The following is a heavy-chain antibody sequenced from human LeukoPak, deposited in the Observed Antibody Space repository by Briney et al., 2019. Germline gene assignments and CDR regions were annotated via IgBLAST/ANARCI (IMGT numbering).Heavy chain of an antibody. D-gene: IGHD5-12*01. Sequence: SVKVSCKASGGTFSSYAISWVRQAPGQGLEWMGGIIPIFGTANYAQKFQGRVTITTDESTSTAYMELSSLRSEDTAVYYCAREIGGYDSAFDYWGQGTLVTVSS. CDR3: AREIGGYDSAFDY. V-gene: IGHV1-69*05. CDR2: IIPIFGTA. CDR1: GGTFSSYA. J-gene: IGHJ4*02.